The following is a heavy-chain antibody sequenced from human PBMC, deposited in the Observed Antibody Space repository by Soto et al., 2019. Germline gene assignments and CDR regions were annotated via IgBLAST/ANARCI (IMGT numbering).Heavy chain of an antibody. J-gene: IGHJ4*02. CDR1: GFTFGDYA. V-gene: IGHV3-49*04. Sequence: GGSLRLSCTASGFTFGDYAMSWVRQAPGEGLEWVGFIRSQVFGGTAEHAASVKGRFTISRDDSKGIAYLQMNSLKTEDTAVYFCTRAGCGGDCYPQRFYDYWGQGSMVTVSS. D-gene: IGHD2-21*02. CDR3: TRAGCGGDCYPQRFYDY. CDR2: IRSQVFGGTA.